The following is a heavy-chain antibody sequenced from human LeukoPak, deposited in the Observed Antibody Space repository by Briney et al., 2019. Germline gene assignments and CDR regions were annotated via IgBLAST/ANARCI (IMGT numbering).Heavy chain of an antibody. J-gene: IGHJ4*02. Sequence: GESMKISCKGSGYSFTSYWNGWVRQMPGKGLEWMGIIYPGDSETRYSTSSQGQVNISADKSIRTAYLQWSSLMASDTAMYYCARLSGYSYGTFDYWGQGTLVTVSS. CDR3: ARLSGYSYGTFDY. CDR1: GYSFTSYW. D-gene: IGHD5-18*01. V-gene: IGHV5-51*01. CDR2: IYPGDSET.